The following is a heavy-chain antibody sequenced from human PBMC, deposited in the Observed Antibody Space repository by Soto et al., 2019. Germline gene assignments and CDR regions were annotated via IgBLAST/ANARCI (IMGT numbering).Heavy chain of an antibody. J-gene: IGHJ6*02. V-gene: IGHV1-2*02. Sequence: GASVKVSCKASGYTFTCYYMHWVRQAPGQGLEWMGWINPNSGGTNYAQKFQGRVTMTRDTSISTAYMELSRLRSDDTAVYYCARGPRLHRWEQYYYYYGMDVWGQGTTVTVSS. CDR2: INPNSGGT. D-gene: IGHD1-26*01. CDR1: GYTFTCYY. CDR3: ARGPRLHRWEQYYYYYGMDV.